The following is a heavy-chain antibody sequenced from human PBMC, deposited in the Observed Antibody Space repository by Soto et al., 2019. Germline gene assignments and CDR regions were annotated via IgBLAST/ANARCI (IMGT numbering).Heavy chain of an antibody. CDR3: ARVPSPFDYYYAMDV. Sequence: LSLTCTVFGDSISSGNKYWSWIRQPPAKGLEWIGYIFSSGSTYYNTSLKSRLTMSLDASQNQFSLKLNSLTDADTAVYFCARVPSPFDYYYAMDVWGQGTTVTGSS. V-gene: IGHV4-30-4*01. CDR1: GDSISSGNKY. J-gene: IGHJ6*02. CDR2: IFSSGST. D-gene: IGHD3-16*01.